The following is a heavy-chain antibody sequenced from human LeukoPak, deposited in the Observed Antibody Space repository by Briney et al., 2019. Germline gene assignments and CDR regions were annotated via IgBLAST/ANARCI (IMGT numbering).Heavy chain of an antibody. D-gene: IGHD1-14*01. CDR3: ARDRYGIRRDYFDY. V-gene: IGHV3-33*01. CDR2: IWYDGTNK. J-gene: IGHJ4*02. Sequence: GGSLRLSSAASGFSFSDYGMHWVRQAPGKGLEWVALIWYDGTNKYYVDSVKGRFTISRDNSKNTLYLQMNSLRADDTAVYYCARDRYGIRRDYFDYWGQGILVTVSS. CDR1: GFSFSDYG.